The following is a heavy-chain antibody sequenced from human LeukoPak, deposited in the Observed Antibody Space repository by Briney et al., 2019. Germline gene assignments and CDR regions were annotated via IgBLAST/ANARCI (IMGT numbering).Heavy chain of an antibody. Sequence: GVSLRLSCAASGFTFSTYWMQWVRQAPGKGLEWVSRGSSDGSTTTYADSVKGRFTISRDNGKNTLYLQMNSLRAEDTAVYYCARDADGPGSLIDYWGQGTLVTVSS. CDR2: GSSDGSTT. D-gene: IGHD1-14*01. CDR3: ARDADGPGSLIDY. CDR1: GFTFSTYW. V-gene: IGHV3-74*01. J-gene: IGHJ4*02.